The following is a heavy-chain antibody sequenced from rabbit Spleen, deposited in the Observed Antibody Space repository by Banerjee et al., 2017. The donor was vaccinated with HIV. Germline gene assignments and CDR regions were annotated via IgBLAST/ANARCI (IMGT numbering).Heavy chain of an antibody. CDR1: GFSFSSGYY. CDR3: ARESTFHSDYSDLNL. V-gene: IGHV1S40*01. J-gene: IGHJ4*01. D-gene: IGHD8-1*01. CDR2: IYVGSSSST. Sequence: QSLEESGGDLVKPEGSLTLTCTASGFSFSSGYYMCWVRQAPGKGLEWIACIYVGSSSSTYYASWAKGRFTISKTSSTTVTLQMTSLTAADTATYFCARESTFHSDYSDLNLWGPGTLVTVS.